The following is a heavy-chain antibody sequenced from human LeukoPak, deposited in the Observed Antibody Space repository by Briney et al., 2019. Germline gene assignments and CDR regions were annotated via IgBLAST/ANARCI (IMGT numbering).Heavy chain of an antibody. J-gene: IGHJ4*02. CDR3: AKDLYAGGGYYYAQAFDY. Sequence: GGSLRLSCAASGLTFSSYWMHWVRQAPGKGLVWVSRINSDGSSAYADSVKGRFTISRDNSKNTLYLQLNSLRAEDTAEYYCAKDLYAGGGYYYAQAFDYWGQGTLVTVSS. D-gene: IGHD3-22*01. V-gene: IGHV3-74*01. CDR2: INSDGSSA. CDR1: GLTFSSYW.